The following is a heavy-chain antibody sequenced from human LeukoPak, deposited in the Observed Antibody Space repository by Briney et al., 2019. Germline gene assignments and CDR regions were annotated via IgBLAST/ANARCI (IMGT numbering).Heavy chain of an antibody. CDR3: ASTTYSSSSPDY. CDR1: GYTFTGYH. Sequence: ASVKVSCKASGYTFTGYHMHWVRQAPGQGLEWMGWINPNSGGTNYAQKFQGRVTMTRDTSISTAYMELSRLRSDDTAVYYCASTTYSSSSPDYWGQGTLVTVSS. V-gene: IGHV1-2*02. CDR2: INPNSGGT. D-gene: IGHD6-6*01. J-gene: IGHJ4*02.